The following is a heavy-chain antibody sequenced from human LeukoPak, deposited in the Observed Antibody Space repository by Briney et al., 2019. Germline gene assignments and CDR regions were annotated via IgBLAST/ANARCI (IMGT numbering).Heavy chain of an antibody. CDR2: VFSSGGT. CDR1: GASISDTA. Sequence: ASETLSLTCTVSGASISDTAWSWVRQSAGGGLEWIGRVFSSGGTLYNPSLNGRVTMSLDASKKQLSLKVTSVTVADTAIYYCARDDKGYFDSGWTAFDIWGQGTAVTVSS. D-gene: IGHD3-22*01. CDR3: ARDDKGYFDSGWTAFDI. V-gene: IGHV4-4*07. J-gene: IGHJ3*02.